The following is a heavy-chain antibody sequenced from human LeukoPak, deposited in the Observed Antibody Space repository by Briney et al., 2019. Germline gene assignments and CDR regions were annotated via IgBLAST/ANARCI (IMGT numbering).Heavy chain of an antibody. D-gene: IGHD1-26*01. J-gene: IGHJ4*02. CDR3: ARQGVGATDC. Sequence: SKTLSLTCTVSGGSISSSTYYWAWIRQSPGKGLEWIGSITYSGSTYYNPSLESRVTISVDTSKNQFSLRLISVTAADTAVYYCARQGVGATDCWGQGTLVTVSS. CDR1: GGSISSSTYY. V-gene: IGHV4-39*01. CDR2: ITYSGST.